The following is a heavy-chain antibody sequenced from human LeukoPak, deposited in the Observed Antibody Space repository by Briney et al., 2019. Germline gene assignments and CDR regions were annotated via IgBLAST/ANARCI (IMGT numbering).Heavy chain of an antibody. CDR2: IYSGGST. CDR3: ARGIHYYDSSGSAAFDY. D-gene: IGHD3-22*01. Sequence: GGSLRLSSAASGFTVSSNYMSWDRQAPGKGLEWVSVIYSGGSTYYADSVKGRFTISRDNSKNTLYLQMNSLRAENTAVYYCARGIHYYDSSGSAAFDYWGQGTLVTVSS. V-gene: IGHV3-66*02. J-gene: IGHJ4*02. CDR1: GFTVSSNY.